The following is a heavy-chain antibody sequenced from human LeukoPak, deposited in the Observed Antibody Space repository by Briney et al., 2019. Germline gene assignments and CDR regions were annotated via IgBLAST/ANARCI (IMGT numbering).Heavy chain of an antibody. D-gene: IGHD2-2*01. V-gene: IGHV3-23*01. J-gene: IGHJ4*02. CDR2: ISGSGGNT. CDR1: EFTFNNYA. CDR3: ANGCSSTTCFLGEFDY. Sequence: PGGTLRLSCVASEFTFNNYAMAWVRQGPGKGLEWVSSISGSGGNTYYADSVKGRFTISRDNSRNTLYLQMSSLRAGDTAVYYCANGCSSTTCFLGEFDYWGQGTLVTVSS.